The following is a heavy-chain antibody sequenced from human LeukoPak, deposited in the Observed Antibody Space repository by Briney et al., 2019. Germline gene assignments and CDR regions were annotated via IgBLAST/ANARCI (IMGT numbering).Heavy chain of an antibody. CDR1: GGTFSSYA. D-gene: IGHD3-22*01. CDR2: IIPIFGTA. Sequence: SVKVSCKASGGTFSSYAISWVRQAPGQGLEWMGGIIPIFGTANYAQKFQGRVTITTDASTSTAYRALSSLRSEDTAVYYCASRGNYYDSSGYGYWGQGTLVTVSS. CDR3: ASRGNYYDSSGYGY. V-gene: IGHV1-69*05. J-gene: IGHJ4*02.